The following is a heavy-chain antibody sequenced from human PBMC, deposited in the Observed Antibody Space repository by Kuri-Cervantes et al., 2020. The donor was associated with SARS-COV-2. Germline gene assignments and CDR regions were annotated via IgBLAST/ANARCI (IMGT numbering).Heavy chain of an antibody. CDR3: ATLPGRGDYYTSGTVSDN. V-gene: IGHV4-61*01. J-gene: IGHJ4*02. CDR2: IYYSGST. CDR1: GGSVSSGSYY. D-gene: IGHD3-10*01. Sequence: GSLRLSCTVSGGSVSSGSYYWSWIRQPPGKGLEWIGYIYYSGSTNYNPSLKSRVTISVDTSKNQFSLKLSSVTAADTAVYYCATLPGRGDYYTSGTVSDNWGQGTLVTVSS.